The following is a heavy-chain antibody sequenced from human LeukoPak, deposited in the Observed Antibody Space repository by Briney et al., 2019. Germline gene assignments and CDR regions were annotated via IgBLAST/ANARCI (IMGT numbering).Heavy chain of an antibody. CDR2: IGTAGDT. CDR1: GFTFSSYV. V-gene: IGHV3-13*01. D-gene: IGHD4-17*01. CDR3: ARGLTVTTGSGDAFDI. J-gene: IGHJ3*02. Sequence: GGSLRLSCAASGFTFSSYVMHWVRQATGKGLEWVSAIGTAGDTYYPGSVKGRFTISRENAKNSLYLQMNSLRAGDTAVYYCARGLTVTTGSGDAFDIWGQGTMVTVSS.